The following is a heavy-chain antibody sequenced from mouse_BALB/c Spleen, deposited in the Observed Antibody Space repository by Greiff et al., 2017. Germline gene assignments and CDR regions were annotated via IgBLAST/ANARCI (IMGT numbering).Heavy chain of an antibody. CDR3: VRDGGAMDY. CDR1: GFTFNTNA. CDR2: IRSKSNNYAT. Sequence: EVKLVETGGGLVQPKGSLKLSCAASGFTFNTNAMNWVRQAPGKGLEWVARIRSKSNNYATYYADSVKDRFTISRDDSQSMLYLQMNNLKTEDTAMYYCVRDGGAMDYWGQGTSVTVSS. V-gene: IGHV10S3*01. J-gene: IGHJ4*01.